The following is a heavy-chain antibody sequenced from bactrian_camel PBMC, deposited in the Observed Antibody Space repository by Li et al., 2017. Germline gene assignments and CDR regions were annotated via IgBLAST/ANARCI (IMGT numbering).Heavy chain of an antibody. CDR2: STGSGGST. D-gene: IGHD1*01. CDR3: ALDRVLIERQCSLRRAYNR. CDR1: GFRYSVCS. V-gene: IGHV3S40*01. Sequence: VQLVESGGGSVQAGGSLTLSCAGSGFRYSVCSMAWVRQAPGKEREGVAALSTGSGGSTYYADSVKGRFTISLDNAKNTVYLEMNNLEPGDTAMYYCALDRVLIERQCSLRRAYNRWGQGTQVTVS. J-gene: IGHJ4*01.